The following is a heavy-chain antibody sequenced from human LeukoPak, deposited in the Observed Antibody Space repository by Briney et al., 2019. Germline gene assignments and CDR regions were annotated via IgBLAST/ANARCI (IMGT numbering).Heavy chain of an antibody. J-gene: IGHJ4*02. CDR2: ISSSSSYI. V-gene: IGHV3-21*01. CDR1: GFTFSSYS. CDR3: ASASTGTTF. Sequence: GGSLRLSCAASGFTFSSYSMNWVRQAPGKGLEWVSSISSSSSYIYYADSVKGRFTISRDNAKNSLYLRMNSLRAEDTAVYYCASASTGTTFWGQGTLVTVSS. D-gene: IGHD1-7*01.